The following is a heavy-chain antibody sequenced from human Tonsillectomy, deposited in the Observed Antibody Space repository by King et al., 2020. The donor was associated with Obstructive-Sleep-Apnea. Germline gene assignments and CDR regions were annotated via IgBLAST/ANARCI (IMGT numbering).Heavy chain of an antibody. CDR2: MNPNSGNT. Sequence: QLVQSGAEVKKPGASVKVACKASGYTFTSYDINWVRQATGQGLEWMGWMNPNSGNTGYAQKFQGRVTMTRNTSISTAYMELSSLGSEDTAVYYCARGPYYDILTGYYRVFDYWGQGTLVTVSS. CDR3: ARGPYYDILTGYYRVFDY. V-gene: IGHV1-8*01. D-gene: IGHD3-9*01. J-gene: IGHJ4*02. CDR1: GYTFTSYD.